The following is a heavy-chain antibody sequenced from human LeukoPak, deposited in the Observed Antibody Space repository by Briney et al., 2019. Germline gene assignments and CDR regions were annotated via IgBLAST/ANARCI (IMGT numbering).Heavy chain of an antibody. CDR1: GGSISSSNW. D-gene: IGHD3-10*01. CDR3: TRDRDYYDSGSSYFDY. CDR2: IYYTGST. J-gene: IGHJ4*02. V-gene: IGHV4-61*01. Sequence: SETLSLTCAVSGGSISSSNWWSWIRQPPGKGLEWIGYIYYTGSTNYNPSLKSRVTISIDTSKNQFSLKLSSVTAADTAVYFCTRDRDYYDSGSSYFDYWGQGTLVTVSS.